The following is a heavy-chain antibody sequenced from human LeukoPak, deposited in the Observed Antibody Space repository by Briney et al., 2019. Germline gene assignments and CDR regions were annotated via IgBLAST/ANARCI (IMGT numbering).Heavy chain of an antibody. CDR3: AKDVATIHLHDAFDI. CDR1: GFTFDDYA. V-gene: IGHV3-9*01. CDR2: ICWNSGSI. Sequence: PGGSLRLSCAASGFTFDDYAMYCVREAPGKGLEWVSRICWNSGSIGYADSVKGRFTSSRDNAKNSLYLQMNSLRAEDTALYYCAKDVATIHLHDAFDIWGQGTMVTVSS. J-gene: IGHJ3*02. D-gene: IGHD5-12*01.